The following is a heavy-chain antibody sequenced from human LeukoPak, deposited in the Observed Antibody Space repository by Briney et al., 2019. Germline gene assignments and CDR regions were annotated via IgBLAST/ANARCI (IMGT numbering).Heavy chain of an antibody. CDR3: AKGGEGSSGWYFDY. V-gene: IGHV3-30*18. CDR2: ISYDGSNK. Sequence: PGGSLRLSCAASGFTFSSYGMYWVRQAPGKGLEWVAAISYDGSNKYYADSVKGRFTISRDNSKNTLYLQMNSLRAEDTAVYYCAKGGEGSSGWYFDYWGQGTLVTVSS. J-gene: IGHJ4*02. D-gene: IGHD6-19*01. CDR1: GFTFSSYG.